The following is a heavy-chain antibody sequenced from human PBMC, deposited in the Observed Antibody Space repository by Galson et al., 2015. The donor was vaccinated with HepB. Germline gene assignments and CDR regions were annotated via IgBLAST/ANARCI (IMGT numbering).Heavy chain of an antibody. D-gene: IGHD6-19*01. J-gene: IGHJ3*02. V-gene: IGHV1-2*02. CDR1: GYTFTGYY. Sequence: SVKVSCKASGYTFTGYYMHWVRQAPGQGLEWMGWINPNSGGTNYAQKFQGRVTMTRDTSISTAYMELSRLRSDDTAVYYCAGGKIAVAGTQWASDIWGQGTMVTVSS. CDR2: INPNSGGT. CDR3: AGGKIAVAGTQWASDI.